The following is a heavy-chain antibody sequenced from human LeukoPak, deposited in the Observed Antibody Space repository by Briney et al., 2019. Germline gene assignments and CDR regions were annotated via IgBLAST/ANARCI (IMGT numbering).Heavy chain of an antibody. CDR3: ARVRIPFSYFDY. CDR2: IYYSGST. CDR1: GGSISSGDYY. D-gene: IGHD2-15*01. Sequence: SETLSLTCTVSGGSISSGDYYWSWIRQPPGKGLEWIGYIYYSGSTYYNPSLKSRVTISVDTSKNQFSLKLSSVTAADTAVYYCARVRIPFSYFDYWGQGTLVTVSS. J-gene: IGHJ4*02. V-gene: IGHV4-30-4*08.